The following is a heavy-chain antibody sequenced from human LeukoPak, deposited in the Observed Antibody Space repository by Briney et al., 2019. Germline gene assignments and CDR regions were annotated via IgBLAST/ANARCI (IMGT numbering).Heavy chain of an antibody. CDR3: ARGLADYYGSGSYSNWFDP. D-gene: IGHD3-10*01. J-gene: IGHJ5*02. V-gene: IGHV4-30-4*01. Sequence: PSETLSLTCTVSGGSISSGDYYWSWIRQPPGKGLEWIGYIYYSGSTYYNPSLKSRVTISVDRSKNQFSLKLSSVTAADTAVYYCARGLADYYGSGSYSNWFDPWGQGTLVTVSS. CDR2: IYYSGST. CDR1: GGSISSGDYY.